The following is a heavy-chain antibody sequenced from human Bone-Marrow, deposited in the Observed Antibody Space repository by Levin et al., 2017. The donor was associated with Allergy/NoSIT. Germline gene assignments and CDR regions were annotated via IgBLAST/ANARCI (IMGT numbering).Heavy chain of an antibody. CDR2: ISYDGSNK. Sequence: GGSLRLSCAASGFTFSSYAMHWVRQAPGKGLEWVAVISYDGSNKYYADSVKGRFTISRDNSKNTLYLQMNSLRAEDTAVYYCARDRSSLFAYYYYGMDVWGQGTTVTVSS. CDR1: GFTFSSYA. J-gene: IGHJ6*02. CDR3: ARDRSSLFAYYYYGMDV. D-gene: IGHD6-6*01. V-gene: IGHV3-30*04.